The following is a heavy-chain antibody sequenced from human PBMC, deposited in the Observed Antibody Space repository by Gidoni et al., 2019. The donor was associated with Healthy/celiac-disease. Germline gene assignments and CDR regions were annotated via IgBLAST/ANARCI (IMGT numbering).Heavy chain of an antibody. CDR1: GFTFSSYS. J-gene: IGHJ4*02. CDR2: ISSSSSYI. V-gene: IGHV3-21*01. CDR3: ARDAYYDYVWGSL. Sequence: EVQLVESGGGLVKPGGSLRLSCAASGFTFSSYSMNWVRQAPGKGLEWVSSISSSSSYIYYADSVKGRFTISRDNAKNSLYLQMNSLRAEDTAVYYCARDAYYDYVWGSLWGQGTLVTVSS. D-gene: IGHD3-16*01.